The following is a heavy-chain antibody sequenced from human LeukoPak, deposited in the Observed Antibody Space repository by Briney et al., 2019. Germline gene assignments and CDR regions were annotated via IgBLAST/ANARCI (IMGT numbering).Heavy chain of an antibody. CDR2: ISSSSSYI. CDR1: GFTFSSYS. CDR3: AREGRMVRGVIITKETSLDY. Sequence: GGSLRLSCAASGFTFSSYSMNWVRQAPGKGLEWVSSISSSSSYIYYADSVKGRFTISRDNAENSLYLQMNSLRAEDTAVYYCAREGRMVRGVIITKETSLDYWGQGTLVTVSS. V-gene: IGHV3-21*01. J-gene: IGHJ4*02. D-gene: IGHD3-10*01.